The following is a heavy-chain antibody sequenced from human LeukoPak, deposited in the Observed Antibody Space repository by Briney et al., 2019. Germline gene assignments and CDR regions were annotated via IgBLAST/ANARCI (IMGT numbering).Heavy chain of an antibody. CDR2: INHSGST. V-gene: IGHV4-34*01. J-gene: IGHJ4*02. CDR3: ARGRRYYDSSGYDFDY. D-gene: IGHD3-22*01. Sequence: PSETLPLTCAVYGGSFSGYYWSWIRQPPGKGLEWIGEINHSGSTNYNPSLKSRVTISVDTSKNQFSLKLSSVSAADTAVYYCARGRRYYDSSGYDFDYWGQGTLVTVSS. CDR1: GGSFSGYY.